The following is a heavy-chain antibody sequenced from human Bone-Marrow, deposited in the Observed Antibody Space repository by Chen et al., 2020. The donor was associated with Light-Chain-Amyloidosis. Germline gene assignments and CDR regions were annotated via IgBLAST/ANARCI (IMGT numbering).Heavy chain of an antibody. Sequence: EVQLVEFGGGLVQPGGSLRLSCAAFGFTFHAYWMHWVRQVPGKGLVWVARIKSDGSATNYADSVKGRFTVSRDNAKNTLYLQMKSLRAEDTAVYYCTRGDCTSTSCFLDFWGQGTLVTVSS. CDR2: IKSDGSAT. CDR1: GFTFHAYW. D-gene: IGHD2-2*01. J-gene: IGHJ4*02. CDR3: TRGDCTSTSCFLDF. V-gene: IGHV3-74*01.